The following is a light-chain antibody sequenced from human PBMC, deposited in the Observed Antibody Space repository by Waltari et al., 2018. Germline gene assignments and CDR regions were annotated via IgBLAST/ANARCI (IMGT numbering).Light chain of an antibody. CDR3: QQYGSSPKT. CDR1: QTVRSRY. CDR2: DAS. Sequence: EVVLTQSPATLSLSPGERATLSCGASQTVRSRYLAWYQQKPGLAPRLVIYDASSRAPGIPDRFNGGGSGTDFTLTISGLEPEDFAVYYCQQYGSSPKTFGPGTTVEVK. V-gene: IGKV3D-20*01. J-gene: IGKJ1*01.